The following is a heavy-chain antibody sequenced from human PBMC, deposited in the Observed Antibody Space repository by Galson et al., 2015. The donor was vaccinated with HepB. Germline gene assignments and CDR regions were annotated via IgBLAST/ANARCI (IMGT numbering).Heavy chain of an antibody. D-gene: IGHD4-17*01. CDR1: GGTFSSYA. CDR3: ASYPMSTVTTHYYYYYGMDV. V-gene: IGHV1-69*13. J-gene: IGHJ6*02. CDR2: IIPIFGTA. Sequence: SVKVSCKASGGTFSSYAISWVRQAPGQGLEWMGGIIPIFGTANYAQKFQGRVTITADESTSTAYMELSSLRSEDTAVYYCASYPMSTVTTHYYYYYGMDVWGQGTTVTVSS.